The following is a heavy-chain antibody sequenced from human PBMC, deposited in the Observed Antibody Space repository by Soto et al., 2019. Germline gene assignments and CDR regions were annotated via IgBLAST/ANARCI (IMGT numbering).Heavy chain of an antibody. CDR3: ARVPYSTSGVGYMDV. CDR1: GYTFTSYG. Sequence: GASVKVSCKASGYTFTSYGISWVRQAPGQGLEWMGWISAYNGNTNYAQKLQGRVTMTTDTSTSTAYMELRSLRSDDMAVYYCARVPYSTSGVGYMDVWGKGTTVTVSS. V-gene: IGHV1-18*03. CDR2: ISAYNGNT. D-gene: IGHD2-2*01. J-gene: IGHJ6*03.